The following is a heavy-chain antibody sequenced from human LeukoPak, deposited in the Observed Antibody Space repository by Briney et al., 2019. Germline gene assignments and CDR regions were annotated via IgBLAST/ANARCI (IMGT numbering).Heavy chain of an antibody. V-gene: IGHV3-48*01. CDR1: GFTFSSYS. CDR2: ISSSSSTI. J-gene: IGHJ4*02. D-gene: IGHD6-19*01. CDR3: ARDGGIAVAGTDY. Sequence: PGGSLRLSXAASGFTFSSYSMNWVRQAPGKGLEWVSYISSSSSTIYYADSVKGRFTISRDNAKNSLYLQMNSLRAEDTAVYYCARDGGIAVAGTDYWGQGTLVTVSS.